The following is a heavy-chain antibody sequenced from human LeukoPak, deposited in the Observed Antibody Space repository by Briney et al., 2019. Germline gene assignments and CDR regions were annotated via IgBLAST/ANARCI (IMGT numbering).Heavy chain of an antibody. J-gene: IGHJ6*02. CDR1: GFTFGDHA. Sequence: GGSLRLSCTGSGFTFGDHAMSWVRQAPGKGLEWVGFIRSKAYGGTTEYAASVQGRFTISRDDSKSIAYLQMNSLKTEDTAFYFCARGPILLWIHNGMVVWGQGTTVTVSS. CDR3: ARGPILLWIHNGMVV. CDR2: IRSKAYGGTT. V-gene: IGHV3-49*04. D-gene: IGHD5-18*01.